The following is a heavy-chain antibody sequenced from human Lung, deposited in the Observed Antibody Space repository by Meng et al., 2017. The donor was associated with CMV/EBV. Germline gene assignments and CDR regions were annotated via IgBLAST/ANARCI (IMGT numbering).Heavy chain of an antibody. CDR1: GFIFSSYS. CDR3: ARVPYGDYPY. Sequence: GEXXKISCAASGFIFSSYSMNWVRQAPGKGLEWVSSISISSGYKNYADSVKGRFTISRDNAKNSLYLQMNSLRAEDTAVYYCARVPYGDYPYWGLGTLVTVSS. V-gene: IGHV3-21*01. J-gene: IGHJ4*02. D-gene: IGHD4-17*01. CDR2: ISISSGYK.